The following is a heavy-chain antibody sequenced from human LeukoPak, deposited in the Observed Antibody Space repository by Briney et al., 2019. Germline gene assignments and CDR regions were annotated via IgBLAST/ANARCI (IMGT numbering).Heavy chain of an antibody. J-gene: IGHJ3*02. CDR3: AGRGSSSGTFDI. CDR1: GGSITNLNYY. CDR2: IYTSGGT. V-gene: IGHV4-61*02. Sequence: PSEALSLTCTVSGGSITNLNYYWTWIRQPAGKRMEWIGRIYTSGGTNYNPSLKSRVTMSVDKSKNQISLNLASLTAADTALYYCAGRGSSSGTFDIWGPGTFVTVSS. D-gene: IGHD2-2*01.